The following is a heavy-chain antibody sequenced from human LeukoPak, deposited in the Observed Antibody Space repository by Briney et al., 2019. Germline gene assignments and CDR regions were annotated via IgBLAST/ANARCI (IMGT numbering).Heavy chain of an antibody. CDR1: GFTFSSYA. V-gene: IGHV3-30*04. Sequence: GGSLRLSCAASGFTFSSYAMHWVRQAPGKGLEWVAVISYDGSNKYYADSVKGRFTISRDNSKNTLYLQMNSLRAEDTAVYYCARDDYYDSIGEPVSHFDYWGQGTLVTVSS. CDR3: ARDDYYDSIGEPVSHFDY. CDR2: ISYDGSNK. D-gene: IGHD3-22*01. J-gene: IGHJ4*02.